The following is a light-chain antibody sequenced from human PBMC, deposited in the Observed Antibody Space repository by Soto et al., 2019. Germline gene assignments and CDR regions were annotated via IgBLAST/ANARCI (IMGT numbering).Light chain of an antibody. CDR3: QQRPYGTTVR. CDR1: LNVNSY. V-gene: IGKV3-11*01. Sequence: TLFTEPATILSLSPGERATLSCRASLNVNSYLAWYQQKPGQAPRLVIYDASNRAPGIQARFSGSGSGTDFTLTISSLEPEDFAVYYCQQRPYGTTVRFGQGTRLEIK. J-gene: IGKJ5*01. CDR2: DAS.